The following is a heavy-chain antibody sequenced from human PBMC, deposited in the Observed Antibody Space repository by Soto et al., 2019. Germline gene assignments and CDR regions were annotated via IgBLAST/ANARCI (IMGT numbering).Heavy chain of an antibody. CDR1: GYTLTELS. CDR2: FDPEDGET. CDR3: ATVLLWFGELTPRDYYFDY. J-gene: IGHJ4*02. Sequence: ASVKVSCKVSGYTLTELSMHWVRQAPGKGLEWMGGFDPEDGETIYAQKFQGRVTMTEDTSTDTAYMELSSLRSEDTAVYYCATVLLWFGELTPRDYYFDYWGQGTLVTVYS. D-gene: IGHD3-10*01. V-gene: IGHV1-24*01.